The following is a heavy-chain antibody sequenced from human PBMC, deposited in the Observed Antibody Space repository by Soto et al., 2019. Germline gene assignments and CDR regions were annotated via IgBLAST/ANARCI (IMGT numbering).Heavy chain of an antibody. CDR1: GGSISSGGYS. V-gene: IGHV4-30-2*01. CDR2: IYHSGST. CDR3: ARVPDR. Sequence: QLQLQKSGSGLVKPSQTLSLTCSVSGGSISSGGYSWSWIRQPPGKGLEWIGYIYHSGSTYYNPSLKSLVTISVDRYKNQCSLKLSSVTAADTAVYYCARVPDRWGQGTLVTVSS. J-gene: IGHJ5*02. D-gene: IGHD2-2*01.